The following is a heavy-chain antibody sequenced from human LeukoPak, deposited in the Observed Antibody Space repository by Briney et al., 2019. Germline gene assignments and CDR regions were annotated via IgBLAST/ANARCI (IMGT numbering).Heavy chain of an antibody. CDR2: ISSSGSTI. CDR3: ARGFGEDSSGYYAGDWGYYFDY. J-gene: IGHJ4*02. D-gene: IGHD3-22*01. V-gene: IGHV3-11*04. Sequence: GGSLSLSCAASGFTFSDYYMSWIRQAPGKGLEWVSYISSSGSTIYYADSVKGRFTISRDNAKNSLYLQMNMLRAEDTAVYYCARGFGEDSSGYYAGDWGYYFDYWGQGTLVTVSS. CDR1: GFTFSDYY.